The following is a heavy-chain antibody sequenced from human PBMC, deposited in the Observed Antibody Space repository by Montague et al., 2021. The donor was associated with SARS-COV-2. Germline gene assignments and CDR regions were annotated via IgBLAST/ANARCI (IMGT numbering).Heavy chain of an antibody. CDR1: GGSISGYY. V-gene: IGHV4-4*07. Sequence: SETLSLTCTVSGGSISGYYWSWFRQSAGKGLEWIGRIYNSGSTSYNPSLKSRVTMSVDTSKNQFSLKLSSVTAADTAVYYCVRDHGRSNWNYPDYWGQGTLVTVSS. D-gene: IGHD1-20*01. J-gene: IGHJ4*02. CDR3: VRDHGRSNWNYPDY. CDR2: IYNSGST.